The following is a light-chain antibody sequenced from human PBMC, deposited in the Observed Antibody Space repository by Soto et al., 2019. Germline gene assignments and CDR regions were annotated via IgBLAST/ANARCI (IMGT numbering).Light chain of an antibody. CDR1: QSISSY. CDR2: AAF. CDR3: QQSYSNPLT. J-gene: IGKJ1*01. Sequence: DIQMTQSPSSLSASVGDRVTITCRASQSISSYLNWYQQKPGKAPNLLIYAAFSLQSGVPSRFSGSGSGTDFTLTISSLQPEDFATYYCQQSYSNPLTFVQGTKVEIK. V-gene: IGKV1-39*01.